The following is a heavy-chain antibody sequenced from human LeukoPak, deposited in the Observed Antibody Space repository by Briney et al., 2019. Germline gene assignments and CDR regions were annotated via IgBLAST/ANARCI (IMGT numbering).Heavy chain of an antibody. J-gene: IGHJ4*02. CDR1: GFTFSSYG. CDR2: ISYDGSNK. D-gene: IGHD4-17*01. V-gene: IGHV3-30*03. CDR3: ARESGSVTSEVDFGY. Sequence: PGRSLRLSCAASGFTFSSYGMHWVRQAPGKGLEWVAVISYDGSNKYYADSVKGRFTISRDNSKNTLYLQMNSLRAEDTAVYYCARESGSVTSEVDFGYWGQGTLVTVSS.